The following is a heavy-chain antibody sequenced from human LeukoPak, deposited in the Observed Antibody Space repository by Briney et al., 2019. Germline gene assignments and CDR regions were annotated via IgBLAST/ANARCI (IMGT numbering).Heavy chain of an antibody. Sequence: GASLQISCKGSGYSFTSYWIGWVRPLPGKGLEWMGIIYPGDSDTRYSPSFQGQVTISADKSISTAYLQWSSLKASDTAMYYCARHGRYSYGPWYYYGMDVWGKGTTVTVSS. J-gene: IGHJ6*04. CDR2: IYPGDSDT. CDR1: GYSFTSYW. D-gene: IGHD5-18*01. CDR3: ARHGRYSYGPWYYYGMDV. V-gene: IGHV5-51*01.